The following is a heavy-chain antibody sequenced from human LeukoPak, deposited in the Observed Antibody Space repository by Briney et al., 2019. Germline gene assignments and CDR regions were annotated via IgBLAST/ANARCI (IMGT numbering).Heavy chain of an antibody. CDR3: ARGYSSSWQQNWFDP. CDR1: GFTFSSYA. Sequence: GGSLRLSCAASGFTFSSYAMHWVRQAPGKGLEWVAVISYDGSNKYYADSVKGRFTISRDNSKNTLYLQMNSLRAEDTAVYYCARGYSSSWQQNWFDPWGQGTLVTVSS. D-gene: IGHD6-13*01. V-gene: IGHV3-30-3*01. CDR2: ISYDGSNK. J-gene: IGHJ5*02.